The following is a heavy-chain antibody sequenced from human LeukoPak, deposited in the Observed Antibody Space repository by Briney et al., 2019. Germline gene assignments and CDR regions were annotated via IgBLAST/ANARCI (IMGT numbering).Heavy chain of an antibody. CDR2: ISGSGGST. CDR3: AKDWTGLYDYVWGSYRYGP. V-gene: IGHV3-23*01. Sequence: PGGSLRLSCTASGFTFSSYAMSWVRQAPGKGLEWVSAISGSGGSTYYADSVKGRFTISRDNSKNTLYLQMNSLRAEDTAVYYCAKDWTGLYDYVWGSYRYGPWGQGTLVTVSS. D-gene: IGHD3-16*02. J-gene: IGHJ5*02. CDR1: GFTFSSYA.